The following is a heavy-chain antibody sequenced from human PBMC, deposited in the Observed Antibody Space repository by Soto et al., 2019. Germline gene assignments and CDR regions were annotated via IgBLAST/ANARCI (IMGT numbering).Heavy chain of an antibody. D-gene: IGHD2-2*01. CDR1: GFTFSSYG. CDR3: AKDIAYIVVVPAAMPTYYYYYGMDV. V-gene: IGHV3-30*18. CDR2: ISYDGSNK. J-gene: IGHJ6*02. Sequence: GGSLRLSCAASGFTFSSYGMHWVRQAPGKGLEWVAVISYDGSNKYYADSVKGRFTISRDNSKNTLYLQMNSLRAEDTAVYYCAKDIAYIVVVPAAMPTYYYYYGMDVWGQGTTVTVSS.